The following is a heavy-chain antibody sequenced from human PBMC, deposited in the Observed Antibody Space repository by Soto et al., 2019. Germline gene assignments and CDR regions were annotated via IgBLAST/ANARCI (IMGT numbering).Heavy chain of an antibody. Sequence: GGSLRLSCAASGFTFSSYAMSWVRQAPGKGLEWVSAISGSGGSTYYADSVKGRFTISRDNSKNTLYLQMNSLRAEDTAVYYCAKVGDDFWSGYTEFDYWGQGTLVTVSS. CDR3: AKVGDDFWSGYTEFDY. CDR2: ISGSGGST. J-gene: IGHJ4*02. D-gene: IGHD3-3*01. V-gene: IGHV3-23*01. CDR1: GFTFSSYA.